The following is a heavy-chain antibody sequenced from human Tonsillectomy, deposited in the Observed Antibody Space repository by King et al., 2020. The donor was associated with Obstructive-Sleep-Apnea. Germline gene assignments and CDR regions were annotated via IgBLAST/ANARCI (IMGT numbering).Heavy chain of an antibody. D-gene: IGHD6-13*01. Sequence: VQLVESGGGLVQPGGSLRLSCAASGFTFSSYWMSWVRQAPGKGLEWVANIKQDGSEKYYVDSVKGRFTISRDNAKNSLYLQMNSLRAEDTAVYYCARDVWSGGSSISYYYYGMDVWGQGTTVTVSS. J-gene: IGHJ6*02. CDR3: ARDVWSGGSSISYYYYGMDV. V-gene: IGHV3-7*03. CDR2: IKQDGSEK. CDR1: GFTFSSYW.